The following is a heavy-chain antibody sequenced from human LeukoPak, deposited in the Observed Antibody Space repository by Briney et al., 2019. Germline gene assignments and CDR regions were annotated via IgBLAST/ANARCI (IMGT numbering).Heavy chain of an antibody. D-gene: IGHD6-13*01. CDR3: VRGGSSWAVVFDY. J-gene: IGHJ4*02. V-gene: IGHV4-38-2*02. Sequence: SETLSLTCTVSGYSISSGYYWGWIRQPPGKGLEWIGSIYHSGSTYYNPSLKSRVTISVDTSKNQFSLNLDSVTAADTAVYYCVRGGSSWAVVFDYWGRGTLVTVSS. CDR2: IYHSGST. CDR1: GYSISSGYY.